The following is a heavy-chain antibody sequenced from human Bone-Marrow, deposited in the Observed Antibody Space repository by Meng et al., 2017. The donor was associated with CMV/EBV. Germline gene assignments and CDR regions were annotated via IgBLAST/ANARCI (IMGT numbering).Heavy chain of an antibody. D-gene: IGHD4-23*01. CDR3: ARDVTTLGYSGMDV. Sequence: GGSLSLSCVASSGFTLSGYAMHWVRQAPGKGLEWLALISYDGSTEYHADAVRGRFSISRDNSKNTLYVHMNSLRPEDTAIYYCARDVTTLGYSGMDVWGQGTTVTVSS. J-gene: IGHJ6*02. CDR1: SGFTLSGYA. V-gene: IGHV3-30*04. CDR2: ISYDGSTE.